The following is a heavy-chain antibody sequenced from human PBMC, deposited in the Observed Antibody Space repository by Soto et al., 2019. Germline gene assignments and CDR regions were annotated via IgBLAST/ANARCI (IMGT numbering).Heavy chain of an antibody. D-gene: IGHD3-22*01. Sequence: GASVKVSCKASGGTFSSYTISWVRQAPGQGLEWMGRIIPILGIANYAQKLQGRVTMTTDKSTSTAYMELRSLRSDDTAVYYCARDRRPTMIAVVNAVDYWGQGTLVTVSS. CDR3: ARDRRPTMIAVVNAVDY. V-gene: IGHV1-69*04. CDR1: GGTFSSYT. CDR2: IIPILGIA. J-gene: IGHJ4*02.